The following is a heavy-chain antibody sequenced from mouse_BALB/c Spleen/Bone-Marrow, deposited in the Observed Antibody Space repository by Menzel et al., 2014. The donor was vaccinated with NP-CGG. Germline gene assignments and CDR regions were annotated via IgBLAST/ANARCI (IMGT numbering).Heavy chain of an antibody. CDR3: AMLVLFGY. CDR1: GFNIKDTY. Sequence: VQLQQSGAELVKPGASVKLPCTASGFNIKDTYMHWVKQRPEQGLEWIGRIDPANGNTKYDPKFQGKATITADTSSNTAYLQLSSENSEESAGYFCAMLVLFGYWGQGTLVTVSA. J-gene: IGHJ3*01. D-gene: IGHD1-1*02. V-gene: IGHV14-3*02. CDR2: IDPANGNT.